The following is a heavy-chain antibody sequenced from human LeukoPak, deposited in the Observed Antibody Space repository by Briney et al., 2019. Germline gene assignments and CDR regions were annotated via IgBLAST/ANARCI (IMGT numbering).Heavy chain of an antibody. CDR2: ISGSGGST. D-gene: IGHD3-3*01. CDR1: GFTFRNYT. CDR3: AKEVKDTGYYHLDN. V-gene: IGHV3-23*01. Sequence: GSLRLSCAASGFTFRNYTMTWVRQAPGKGLEWVSAISGSGGSTSYADSVKGRFTISRDNSKNTLYLQMNRLRDEDTALFYCAKEVKDTGYYHLDNWGQGTLVTVSS. J-gene: IGHJ4*02.